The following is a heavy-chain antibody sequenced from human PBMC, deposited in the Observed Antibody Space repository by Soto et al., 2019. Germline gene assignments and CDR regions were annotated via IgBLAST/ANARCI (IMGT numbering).Heavy chain of an antibody. CDR3: ANDLYNDGSGAT. CDR2: ISYDGSNK. D-gene: IGHD3-10*01. CDR1: GFTFSSYG. V-gene: IGHV3-30*18. Sequence: PGGSLRLSCAASGFTFSSYGMHWVRQAPGKGLEWVAVISYDGSNKYYADSVKGRFTISRDNSKNTLYLQMNSLRAEDTAVYYCANDLYNDGSGATWGQGTLVTVSS. J-gene: IGHJ5*02.